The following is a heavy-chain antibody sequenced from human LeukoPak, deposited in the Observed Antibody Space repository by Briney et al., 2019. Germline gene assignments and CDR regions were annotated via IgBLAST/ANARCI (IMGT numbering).Heavy chain of an antibody. CDR3: ASTYYDSSGYYGRNFFLGAFDI. Sequence: SETLSLTCTVAGGSINTPNYYWGWIRQTPGKGLEWIGNIFYSGGTYYSPSLTSRVTISLDTSKNQFSLKLSSVTAADTAVYYCASTYYDSSGYYGRNFFLGAFDIWGQGTMVTVSS. CDR2: IFYSGGT. CDR1: GGSINTPNYY. V-gene: IGHV4-39*07. J-gene: IGHJ3*02. D-gene: IGHD3-22*01.